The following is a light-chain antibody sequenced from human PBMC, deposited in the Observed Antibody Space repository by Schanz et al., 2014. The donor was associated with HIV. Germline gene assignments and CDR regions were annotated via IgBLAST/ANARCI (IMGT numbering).Light chain of an antibody. CDR3: CSYTGSGTLV. Sequence: QSALTQPASVSGSPGQSITISCTGTSSDVGYYDYVSWYQHHPDKAPKLIIYEGTKRPSGVSDRFSGSKSGNTASLTISGLQAEDEADYYCCSYTGSGTLVFGGGTKLTVL. V-gene: IGLV2-23*01. CDR2: EGT. J-gene: IGLJ2*01. CDR1: SSDVGYYDY.